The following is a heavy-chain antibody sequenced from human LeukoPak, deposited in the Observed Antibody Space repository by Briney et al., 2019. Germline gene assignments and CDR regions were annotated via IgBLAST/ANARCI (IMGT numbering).Heavy chain of an antibody. CDR3: ARDKVPGPTLLDY. CDR2: IRQDGNEF. J-gene: IGHJ4*02. V-gene: IGHV3-7*01. CDR1: GFTFSTLA. Sequence: GGSLRLSCAASGFTFSTLAMVWVRQPPGKGPEWVANIRQDGNEFYYVDSVKGRFTISRDNAKKSLYLQMNSLRVEDTAVYYCARDKVPGPTLLDYWGQGTLVTVSS.